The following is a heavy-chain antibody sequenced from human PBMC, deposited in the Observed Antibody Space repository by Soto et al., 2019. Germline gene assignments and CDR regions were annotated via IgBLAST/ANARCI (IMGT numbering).Heavy chain of an antibody. CDR2: ISAYNGKR. CDR3: ARARIVASIHDAFEI. J-gene: IGHJ3*02. V-gene: IGHV1-18*01. Sequence: QGQLLQSGDEVKTPGASVRVSFRASGYPFTSYGISWVRQAPGQGLEWVAWISAYNGKRDTAQKFQDRVTMTLDTSTATAHMDLGDLTSADTAVYYCARARIVASIHDAFEIWGQGTKVTVSS. CDR1: GYPFTSYG. D-gene: IGHD5-12*01.